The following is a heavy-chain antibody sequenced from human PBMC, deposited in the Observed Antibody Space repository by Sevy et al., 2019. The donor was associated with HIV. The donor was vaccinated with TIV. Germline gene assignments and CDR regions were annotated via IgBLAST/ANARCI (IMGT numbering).Heavy chain of an antibody. Sequence: SETLSLTCTVSGGSISRSSYYWGWIRQPPGKGLEWIGSIYSTGSTSYNPSLKSRVTLSAETSKNRFSLKLDSVSAADTAVYYCATPRGSDWYEGTGGYFDLWGRGALVTVSS. CDR1: GGSISRSSYY. CDR2: IYSTGST. V-gene: IGHV4-39*01. D-gene: IGHD6-19*01. J-gene: IGHJ2*01. CDR3: ATPRGSDWYEGTGGYFDL.